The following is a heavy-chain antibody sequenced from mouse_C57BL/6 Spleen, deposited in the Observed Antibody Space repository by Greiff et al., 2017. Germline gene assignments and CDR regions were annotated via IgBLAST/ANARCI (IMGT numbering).Heavy chain of an antibody. V-gene: IGHV7-3*01. D-gene: IGHD1-1*01. CDR3: ASHYYGSSDEEDYFDD. J-gene: IGHJ2*01. CDR2: IRNKANGYTT. CDR1: GFTFTDYY. Sequence: EVKLMESGGGLVQPGGSLSLSCAASGFTFTDYYMSWVRQPPGKALEWLGFIRNKANGYTTEYSASVKGRFTISRDNSQSILYLQMNALRAEDSATYYCASHYYGSSDEEDYFDDWGQGTTLTVSS.